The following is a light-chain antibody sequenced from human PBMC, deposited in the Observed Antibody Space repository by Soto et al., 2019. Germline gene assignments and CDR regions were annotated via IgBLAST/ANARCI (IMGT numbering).Light chain of an antibody. V-gene: IGKV3-15*01. CDR2: DAS. CDR3: QQYNKWPLYT. J-gene: IGKJ2*01. CDR1: QSVSTN. Sequence: EIVMTQSPATLSVSPGERASLSCRASQSVSTNLAWYQQRPGQAPRLLIYDASTRATGIPARFSGSGSGTQFTLTISGLQSEDSAVYHCQQYNKWPLYTFGQGTKLEIK.